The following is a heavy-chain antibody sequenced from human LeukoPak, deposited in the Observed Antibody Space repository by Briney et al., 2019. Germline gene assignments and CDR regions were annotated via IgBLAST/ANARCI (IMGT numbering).Heavy chain of an antibody. CDR1: GGSFSGYY. Sequence: PSETLSLICAVYGGSFSGYYWSWIRQPPGKGLEWLGEINHSGSTNYNPPLKNRVTISVDTSKNQFSLELRAVNAADTAVYYCARAFGYWGQGTLVTVSS. J-gene: IGHJ4*02. V-gene: IGHV4-34*01. CDR2: INHSGST. CDR3: ARAFGY.